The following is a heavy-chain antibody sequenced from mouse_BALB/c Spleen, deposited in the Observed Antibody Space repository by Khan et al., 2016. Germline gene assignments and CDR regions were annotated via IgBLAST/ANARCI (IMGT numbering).Heavy chain of an antibody. J-gene: IGHJ1*01. CDR2: INPDSSTI. Sequence: EVKLLESGGGLVQPGGSLKLSCAASGFDFSRYWMSWVRQAPGKGLEWIGEINPDSSTINYTPSLKDKFIISRDNAKNTLYLQLSTVRSEDAALYDWASNFWYFDVWGAGTTVTVSS. CDR1: GFDFSRYW. CDR3: ASNFWYFDV. D-gene: IGHD1-3*01. V-gene: IGHV4-1*02.